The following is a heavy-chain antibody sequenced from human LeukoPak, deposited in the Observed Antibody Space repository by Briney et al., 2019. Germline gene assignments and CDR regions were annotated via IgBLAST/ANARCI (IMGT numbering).Heavy chain of an antibody. V-gene: IGHV3-23*01. CDR2: ISGSGGST. D-gene: IGHD6-19*01. J-gene: IGHJ4*02. CDR1: GFTFSSYG. CDR3: AKIPTSSGWSHFDY. Sequence: GSLRLSCAASGFTFSSYGMSWVRQAPGKGLEWVSAISGSGGSTYYADSVKGRFTISGDNSKNTLYLQMNSLRAEDTAVYCCAKIPTSSGWSHFDYWGQGTLVTVSS.